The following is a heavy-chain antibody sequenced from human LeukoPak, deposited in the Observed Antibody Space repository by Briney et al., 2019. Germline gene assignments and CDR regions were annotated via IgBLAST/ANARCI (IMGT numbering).Heavy chain of an antibody. Sequence: GGSLRLSCRASGFTFISYDMHWVRQAPGKGLEWVAFIRYDGSAEYYVDSVKGRFTISRDNSRNTLYLQMSSLRAEDTAVYYCAKGRDYLFDYWGQGTLVTVSS. CDR3: AKGRDYLFDY. CDR1: GFTFISYD. CDR2: IRYDGSAE. D-gene: IGHD4-11*01. V-gene: IGHV3-30*02. J-gene: IGHJ4*02.